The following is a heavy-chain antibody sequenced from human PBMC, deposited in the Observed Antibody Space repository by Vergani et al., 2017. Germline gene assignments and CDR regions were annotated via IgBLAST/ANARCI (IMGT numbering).Heavy chain of an antibody. J-gene: IGHJ6*02. CDR3: ARDLGPQMLVVTANYGMDV. D-gene: IGHD2-21*02. CDR1: GGTFSSYA. Sequence: QVQLVQSGAEVKKPGSSVKVSCKASGGTFSSYAISWVRQAPGQGLEWMGRIIPIFGTANYAQKFQGRVTITADESTSTAYMELSSLRSEDTAVYYCARDLGPQMLVVTANYGMDVWGQGTTVTVSS. CDR2: IIPIFGTA. V-gene: IGHV1-69*13.